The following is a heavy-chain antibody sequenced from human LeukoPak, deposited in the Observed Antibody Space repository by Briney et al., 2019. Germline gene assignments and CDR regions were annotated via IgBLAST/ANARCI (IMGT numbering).Heavy chain of an antibody. CDR2: ISSSGSTI. CDR1: GFTFSDYY. D-gene: IGHD2-2*01. V-gene: IGHV3-11*01. CDR3: ARRAAAIPRPYYYYMDV. J-gene: IGHJ6*03. Sequence: PGGSLRLSCAASGFTFSDYYMSWIRQAPGKGLEWVSYISSSGSTIYYADSVKGRFAISRDNAKNSLYLQMNSLRAEDTAAYYCARRAAAIPRPYYYYMDVWGKGTTVTVSS.